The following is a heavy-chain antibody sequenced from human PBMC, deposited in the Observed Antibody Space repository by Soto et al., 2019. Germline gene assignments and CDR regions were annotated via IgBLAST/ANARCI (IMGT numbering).Heavy chain of an antibody. CDR2: TYYRSKWYN. D-gene: IGHD3-3*01. CDR1: GDSVSSNSAA. CDR3: ARLDFWSGYYLPHYYYYGMDV. J-gene: IGHJ6*02. V-gene: IGHV6-1*01. Sequence: SQTLSLTCAISGDSVSSNSAAWNWIRQSPSRGLEWLGRTYYRSKWYNDYAVSVKSRITINPDTSKNKFSLQLNSVTPEDTAVYYCARLDFWSGYYLPHYYYYGMDVWGQGTTVTVSS.